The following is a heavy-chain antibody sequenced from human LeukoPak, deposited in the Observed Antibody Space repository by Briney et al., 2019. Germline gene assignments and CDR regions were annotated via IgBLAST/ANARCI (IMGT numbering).Heavy chain of an antibody. D-gene: IGHD3-22*01. Sequence: GGSLRLSCAASGFTFSNYYMSWVRQAPGKRLEWLANIKEDGGEKYYVDSVKGRFTISRDNAKNSLYLQMNSLRAEDTAVYYCARESEYYDSSGPTPGAFDIWGQGTMVTVSS. CDR3: ARESEYYDSSGPTPGAFDI. V-gene: IGHV3-7*01. J-gene: IGHJ3*02. CDR1: GFTFSNYY. CDR2: IKEDGGEK.